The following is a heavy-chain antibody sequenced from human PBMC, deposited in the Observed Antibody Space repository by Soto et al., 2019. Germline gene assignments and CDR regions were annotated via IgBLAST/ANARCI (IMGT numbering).Heavy chain of an antibody. D-gene: IGHD6-13*01. V-gene: IGHV3-30*18. Sequence: GGSLRLSCAASGFTFSSYGMHWVRQAPGKGLEWVAVISYDGSNKYYADSVKGRFTISRDNSENTLYLQMNSLRAEDTAVYYCAKDRLSSSWYGGGVPDYYYYYGMDVWGQGTTVTVSS. CDR1: GFTFSSYG. J-gene: IGHJ6*02. CDR2: ISYDGSNK. CDR3: AKDRLSSSWYGGGVPDYYYYYGMDV.